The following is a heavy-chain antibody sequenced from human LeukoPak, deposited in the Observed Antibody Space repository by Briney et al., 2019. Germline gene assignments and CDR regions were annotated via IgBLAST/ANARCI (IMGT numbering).Heavy chain of an antibody. CDR1: GFTFSSYA. V-gene: IGHV3-23*01. Sequence: GGSLTLPCAPSGFTFSSYAMRWVRQPPGKGPEWVSGLDNGGGTSYADSVKGRFSISRDTSKNTVSLQMSSLRAEDTAGYYCARDVTYWGQGTLVTVSS. J-gene: IGHJ4*02. D-gene: IGHD2-21*02. CDR2: LDNGGGT. CDR3: ARDVTY.